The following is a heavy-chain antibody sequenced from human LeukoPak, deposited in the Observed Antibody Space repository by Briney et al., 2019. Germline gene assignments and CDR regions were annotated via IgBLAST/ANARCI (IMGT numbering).Heavy chain of an antibody. D-gene: IGHD4-17*01. V-gene: IGHV3-66*01. CDR1: GFTVSSYY. Sequence: PGGSLRLSCAASGFTVSSYYMSWVRQAPGKGLEWVSVIYSGGSTYYADSMKGRFTISGDNSKKTLYLQMNSLRAEDTAVYYCARDVQNYGEDYYYGMDVWGQGTTVTVSS. CDR2: IYSGGST. J-gene: IGHJ6*02. CDR3: ARDVQNYGEDYYYGMDV.